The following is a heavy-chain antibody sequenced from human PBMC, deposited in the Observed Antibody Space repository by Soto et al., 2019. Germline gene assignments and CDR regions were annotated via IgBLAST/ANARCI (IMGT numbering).Heavy chain of an antibody. CDR2: ISAHNGNT. Sequence: QVQLVQSAAEVKKPGASVKVSCKASGYTFSSYAINWVRQAPGQGLEWMGWISAHNGNTNYAQKFQGRVTMTTDTSTSTAYRELRILRSDDTAVYYCASGWLGEFVYYFHHWGQGTLVTVSS. D-gene: IGHD3-10*01. V-gene: IGHV1-18*01. J-gene: IGHJ4*02. CDR3: ASGWLGEFVYYFHH. CDR1: GYTFSSYA.